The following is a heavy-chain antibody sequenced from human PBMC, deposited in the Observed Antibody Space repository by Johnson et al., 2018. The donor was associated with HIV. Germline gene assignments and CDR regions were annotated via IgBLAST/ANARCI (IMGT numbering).Heavy chain of an antibody. CDR3: AKGIVVGVRAFDI. CDR1: GFTFSSSA. V-gene: IGHV3-30*04. Sequence: QVQLVESGGGVVQPGGSLRLSCAASGFTFSSSAMHWVRQAPGTGLEWVAVISSDGSNTYYADSVKGRFTISRDNSKNTLYLQMNSLRAEDTAVYYCAKGIVVGVRAFDIWGQGTMVTVSS. J-gene: IGHJ3*02. D-gene: IGHD3-22*01. CDR2: ISSDGSNT.